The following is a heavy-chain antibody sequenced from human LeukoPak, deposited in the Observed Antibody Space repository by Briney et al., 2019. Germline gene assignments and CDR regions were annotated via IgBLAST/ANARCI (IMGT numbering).Heavy chain of an antibody. Sequence: SGTLSLTCTVPGGSISSGGYYWSWIRQHPGKGLEWIGYIYYSGSTYYNPSLKSRVTISVDTSKNQFSLKLSSVTAADTAVYYCAREARTPGVYVWGQGTTVTVSS. D-gene: IGHD4-23*01. CDR2: IYYSGST. CDR1: GGSISSGGYY. CDR3: AREARTPGVYV. J-gene: IGHJ6*02. V-gene: IGHV4-31*03.